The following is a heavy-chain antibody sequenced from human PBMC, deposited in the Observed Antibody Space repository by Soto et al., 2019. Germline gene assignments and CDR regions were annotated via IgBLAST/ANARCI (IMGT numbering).Heavy chain of an antibody. CDR1: GFTFDDYA. V-gene: IGHV3-9*01. J-gene: IGHJ1*01. CDR3: AKGLYSSSLYGPAQH. Sequence: EVQLVESGGGLVQPGRSLRLSCAASGFTFDDYAMHWVRQAPGKGLEWVSGISWNSGSIGYADSVKGRFTISRDNAKNSLYLPMNSLRAEDTALYYCAKGLYSSSLYGPAQHWCQGTLVTFSS. D-gene: IGHD6-13*01. CDR2: ISWNSGSI.